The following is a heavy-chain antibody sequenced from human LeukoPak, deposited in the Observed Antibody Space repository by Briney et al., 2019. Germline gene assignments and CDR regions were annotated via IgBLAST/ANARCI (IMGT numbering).Heavy chain of an antibody. CDR1: RSTFTSSD. V-gene: IGHV1-8*01. D-gene: IGHD1-7*01. J-gene: IGHJ4*02. CDR2: MNPNIGNT. CDR3: ARGVITGITDLYY. Sequence: ASLKVCCKPSRSTFTSSDINTVRQSTRHRLKCRRWMNPNIGNTAYAQKFQGRVSMTRKTSISTAYMELRSLRSEDTAVYYCARGVITGITDLYYWGQGTLVTVSS.